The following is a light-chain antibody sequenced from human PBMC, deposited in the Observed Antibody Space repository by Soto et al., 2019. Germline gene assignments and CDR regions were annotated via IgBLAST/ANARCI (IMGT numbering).Light chain of an antibody. V-gene: IGLV2-14*01. CDR3: SSYTTTNTYV. J-gene: IGLJ1*01. CDR2: DVN. CDR1: SRDVGRSNR. Sequence: QSVLTQPASVSGSPGQSITISCTGTSRDVGRSNRISWYQQHPGKAPKLILHDVNSRPSGISSRFSGSTSGNTASLTISGLQAEDEADYHCSSYTTTNTYVFGTGTKVTVL.